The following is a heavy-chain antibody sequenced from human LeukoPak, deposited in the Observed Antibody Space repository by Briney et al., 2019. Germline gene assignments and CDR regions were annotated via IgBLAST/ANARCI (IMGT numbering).Heavy chain of an antibody. V-gene: IGHV4-4*07. CDR3: ARGDGWTYGDCVY. Sequence: SSETLSLTCTVSGGSINSYYWTWIRQPPGKGLEWIGRIYTSGSTNYNPSLKSRVTISVDKSKNQFSLKLSSVTAADTAVYYCARGDGWTYGDCVYWGQGTLVTVSS. CDR2: IYTSGST. CDR1: GGSINSYY. D-gene: IGHD4-17*01. J-gene: IGHJ4*02.